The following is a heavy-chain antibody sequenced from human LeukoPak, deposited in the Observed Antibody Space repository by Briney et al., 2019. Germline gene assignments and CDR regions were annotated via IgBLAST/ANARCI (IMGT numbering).Heavy chain of an antibody. CDR3: ARVAWDYDSSGYYYLPFDY. CDR1: GYTFTSYY. D-gene: IGHD3-22*01. J-gene: IGHJ4*02. Sequence: PWASVKVSCKASGYTFTSYYMHWVRQAPGQGLEWMGIINPSGGSTSYAQKFQGRVTMTRDTSTSTVYMELSSLRSEDTAVYYCARVAWDYDSSGYYYLPFDYWGQGTLVTVSS. V-gene: IGHV1-46*01. CDR2: INPSGGST.